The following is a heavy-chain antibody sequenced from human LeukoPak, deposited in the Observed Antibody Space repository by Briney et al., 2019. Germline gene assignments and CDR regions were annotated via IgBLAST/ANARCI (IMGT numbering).Heavy chain of an antibody. CDR2: ISSSSSYI. CDR3: ARAGETGTTGGSLIDY. D-gene: IGHD1-7*01. J-gene: IGHJ4*02. CDR1: GFTFSSYS. V-gene: IGHV3-21*01. Sequence: GGSLRPSCAASGFTFSSYSMNWVRQAPGKGLEWVSSISSSSSYIYYADSVKGRFTISRDNAKNSLYLQMNSLRAEDTAVYYCARAGETGTTGGSLIDYWGQGTLVTVSS.